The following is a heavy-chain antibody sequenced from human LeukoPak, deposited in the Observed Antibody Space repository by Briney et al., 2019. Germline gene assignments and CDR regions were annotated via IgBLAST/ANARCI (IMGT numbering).Heavy chain of an antibody. Sequence: PGGSLRVSCAASGFTFSTYGMSWVRQAPGKGLEWVAAISGSGGRSYYADSVKGRFTISRDNSKNTLYLQMNSLRADDTAVYYCAKSHASGSSWFVSNDYWGQGTLVTVSS. CDR2: ISGSGGRS. D-gene: IGHD6-13*01. V-gene: IGHV3-23*01. CDR3: AKSHASGSSWFVSNDY. J-gene: IGHJ4*02. CDR1: GFTFSTYG.